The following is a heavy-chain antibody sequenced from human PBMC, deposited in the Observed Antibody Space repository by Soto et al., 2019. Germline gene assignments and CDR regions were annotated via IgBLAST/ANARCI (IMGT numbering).Heavy chain of an antibody. Sequence: PGGSLRLSCAASGFTFSSYGMHGVRQAPGKGLEWVAVIWYDGSNKYYADSVKGRFTISRDNSKNTLYLQMNSLRAEDTAVYYCARAPMVRGVIGIIPYYYGMDVWGQGTTVTVSS. V-gene: IGHV3-33*01. CDR3: ARAPMVRGVIGIIPYYYGMDV. D-gene: IGHD3-10*01. CDR1: GFTFSSYG. J-gene: IGHJ6*02. CDR2: IWYDGSNK.